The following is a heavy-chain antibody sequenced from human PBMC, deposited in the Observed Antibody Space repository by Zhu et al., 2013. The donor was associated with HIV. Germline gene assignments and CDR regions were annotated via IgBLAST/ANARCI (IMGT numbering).Heavy chain of an antibody. CDR3: AISAMGYSYGTTGPDYYYYGMDV. D-gene: IGHD5-18*01. CDR2: IIPIFGTA. V-gene: IGHV1-69*12. Sequence: QVQLVQSGAEVKKPGSSVKVSCKASGGTFSSYAISWVRQAPGQGLEWMGGIIPIFGTANYAQKFQGRVTITADESTSTAYMELSSLRSEDTAVYYCAISAMGYSYGTTGPDYYYYGMDVWGQGTTGHRLL. CDR1: GGTFSSYA. J-gene: IGHJ6*02.